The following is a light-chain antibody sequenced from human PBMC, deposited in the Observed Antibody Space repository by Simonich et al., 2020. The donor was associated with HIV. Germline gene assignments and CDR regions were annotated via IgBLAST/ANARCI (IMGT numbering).Light chain of an antibody. CDR1: QSISSW. J-gene: IGKJ1*01. Sequence: DIQMTQSPSTLSASVGDRVTITCRASQSISSWLAWYQQKPGKAPKPLIYKASSLESGVPSRFSGSGSGTEFTLTISSLQPDDFATYYCQQYNSYPWTFGQGTKVEFK. CDR2: KAS. CDR3: QQYNSYPWT. V-gene: IGKV1-5*03.